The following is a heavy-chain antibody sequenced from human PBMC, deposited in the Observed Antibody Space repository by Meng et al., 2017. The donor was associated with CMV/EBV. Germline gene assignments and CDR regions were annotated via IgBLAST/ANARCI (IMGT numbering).Heavy chain of an antibody. CDR2: IIPIFGTA. Sequence: SVKVSCKASGGTFSSYAISWVRQAPGQGLEWTGGIIPIFGTANYAQKFQGRVTITTDESTSTAYMELSSLRSEDTAVYYCARAQRITIFGVAKNYYYYGMDVWGQGTTVTVSS. CDR1: GGTFSSYA. D-gene: IGHD3-3*01. CDR3: ARAQRITIFGVAKNYYYYGMDV. J-gene: IGHJ6*02. V-gene: IGHV1-69*05.